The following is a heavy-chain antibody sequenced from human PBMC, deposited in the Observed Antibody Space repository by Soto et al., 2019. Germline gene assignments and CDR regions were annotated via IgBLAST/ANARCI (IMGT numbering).Heavy chain of an antibody. CDR2: INHSGST. J-gene: IGHJ6*02. CDR3: ARVGKRITMVRGVVDGMDV. D-gene: IGHD3-10*01. CDR1: GGPFSGYY. V-gene: IGHV4-34*01. Sequence: SETLSLTFAVYGGPFSGYYLTWIRQPPGKWLEWIGEINHSGSTNYNPSLNSRVTISVDTSKNQFSLKLSSVTAADTAVYYCARVGKRITMVRGVVDGMDVWGQGTTDTVSS.